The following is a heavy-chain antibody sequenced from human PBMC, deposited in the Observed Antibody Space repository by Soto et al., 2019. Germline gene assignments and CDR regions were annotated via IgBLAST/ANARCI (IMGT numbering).Heavy chain of an antibody. V-gene: IGHV1-69*18. CDR3: ASSQGGNLDSYYNMDV. J-gene: IGHJ6*02. CDR2: IIPIFGTP. CDR1: GGVFRTFS. Sequence: QVRLVQSGAEVKKPGSSVKVSCKASGGVFRTFSIYWVRRAPGQGLEWMGSIIPIFGTPNSAPKFQGRVTISADETTSTAYMEVTSLRSEDTAMYCCASSQGGNLDSYYNMDVWGQGTTVTVSS. D-gene: IGHD4-4*01.